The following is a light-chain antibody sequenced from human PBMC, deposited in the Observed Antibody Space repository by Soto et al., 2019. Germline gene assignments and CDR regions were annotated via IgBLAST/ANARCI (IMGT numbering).Light chain of an antibody. CDR2: GAS. Sequence: DLPMTQSPSSLSASVGDRVIITCQASQDIINHLNWYQQKLGKAPKLLISGASSLEAGVPSRFSGSGSGTDFTPTISSLQPEDIATYYCQQYVQALTFGGGTEVEI. J-gene: IGKJ4*01. V-gene: IGKV1-33*01. CDR3: QQYVQALT. CDR1: QDIINH.